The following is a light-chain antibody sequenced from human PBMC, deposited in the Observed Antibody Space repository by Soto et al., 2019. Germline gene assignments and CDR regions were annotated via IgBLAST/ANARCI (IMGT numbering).Light chain of an antibody. Sequence: DIPMTQSPSFVSASVGDRVTVTCRASQDISSWLAWYQQRPGKAPKLLIYTTSTLGSGVPSRFSGSRSGTDFTHTISGLQPEDFAAYYFQQANRCPITFGQGTRLEIK. J-gene: IGKJ5*01. CDR1: QDISSW. CDR2: TTS. CDR3: QQANRCPIT. V-gene: IGKV1-12*01.